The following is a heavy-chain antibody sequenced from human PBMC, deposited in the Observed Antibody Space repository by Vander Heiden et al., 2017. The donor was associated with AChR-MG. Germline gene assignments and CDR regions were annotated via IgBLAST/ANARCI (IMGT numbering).Heavy chain of an antibody. V-gene: IGHV4-39*01. CDR2: IDYRGST. D-gene: IGHD3-16*01. J-gene: IGHJ6*02. CDR3: SRRRPLAGRGTTSSYGMDV. Sequence: QLQLQESGPGLVKPSETLSLTCTVSGGSIRSNRNYWGWIRQPPGKGLEWIGTIDYRGSTYYNPSLKSRVTILVDTSKNQFSLKLSSVTAADRAVYYCSRRRPLAGRGTTSSYGMDVWGQGTTVTVSS. CDR1: GGSIRSNRNY.